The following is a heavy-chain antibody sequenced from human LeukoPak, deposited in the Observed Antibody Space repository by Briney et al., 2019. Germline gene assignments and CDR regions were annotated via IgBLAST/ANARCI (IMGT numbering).Heavy chain of an antibody. J-gene: IGHJ4*02. D-gene: IGHD3-10*01. CDR2: IRYDGTNT. Sequence: GGSLRLSCAASGFTFNSYGMHWVRQAPGKGLEWVAFIRYDGTNTYYADSVKGRFTISRDNSKNTLYLQMNSLRAEDTAVYYCARGASTYYYGSGSSIPEFDYWGQGTLVTVSS. V-gene: IGHV3-30*02. CDR3: ARGASTYYYGSGSSIPEFDY. CDR1: GFTFNSYG.